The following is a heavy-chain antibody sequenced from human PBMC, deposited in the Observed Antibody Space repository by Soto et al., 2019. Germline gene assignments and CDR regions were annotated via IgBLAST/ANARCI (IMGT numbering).Heavy chain of an antibody. CDR2: THNSGSP. CDR1: GASLYNGGSF. CDR3: ARGTATGKVDS. J-gene: IGHJ4*02. Sequence: QVQLQESGPGLVRPSQTLSLTCSVSGASLYNGGSFRSWLRQSPGKGLEWIGHTHNSGSPYNNPSLKSRVTISADTSMNQLTVALTSVSAADTAMYYCARGTATGKVDSWGEGILVTVSS. V-gene: IGHV4-30-4*01.